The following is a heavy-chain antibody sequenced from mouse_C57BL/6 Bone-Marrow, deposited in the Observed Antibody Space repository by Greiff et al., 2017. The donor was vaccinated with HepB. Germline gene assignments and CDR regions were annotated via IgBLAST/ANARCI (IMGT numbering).Heavy chain of an antibody. D-gene: IGHD1-1*01. V-gene: IGHV5-9*01. Sequence: EVMLVESGGGLVKPGGSLKLSCAASGFTFSSYTMSWVRQTPEKRLEWVATISGGGGNTYYPDSVQGRFTISRDNAKNTRYLQMSSLRSEDTALYYCARHETYYGSRGYFDYWGQGTTLTVSS. CDR3: ARHETYYGSRGYFDY. J-gene: IGHJ2*01. CDR1: GFTFSSYT. CDR2: ISGGGGNT.